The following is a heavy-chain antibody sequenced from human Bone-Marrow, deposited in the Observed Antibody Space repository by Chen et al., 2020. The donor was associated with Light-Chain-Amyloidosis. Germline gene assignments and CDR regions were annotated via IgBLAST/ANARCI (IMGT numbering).Heavy chain of an antibody. J-gene: IGHJ5*02. CDR3: ARGIQKFRYGYRRKFNWFDP. V-gene: IGHV1-8*01. Sequence: KASGYTFTSYDINWVRQATGQGLEWMGWMNPNSGNTGYAQKFQGRVTMTRNTSISTAYMELSSLRSEDTAVYYCARGIQKFRYGYRRKFNWFDPWGQGTLVTVSS. CDR2: MNPNSGNT. CDR1: GYTFTSYD. D-gene: IGHD5-18*01.